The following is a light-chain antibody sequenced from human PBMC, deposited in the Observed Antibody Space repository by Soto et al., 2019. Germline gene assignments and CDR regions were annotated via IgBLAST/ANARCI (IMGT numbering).Light chain of an antibody. CDR3: QQSSNWLT. Sequence: EIVMTQSPVTLSVSPGDRAALSCRASQSVSTNLAWYQQKPGQAPRLLIYDASNRATGIPARFSGSGSGTDFTLTISSLEPEDFAVYYCQQSSNWLTFGGGTKVDIK. V-gene: IGKV3-11*01. CDR1: QSVSTN. J-gene: IGKJ4*01. CDR2: DAS.